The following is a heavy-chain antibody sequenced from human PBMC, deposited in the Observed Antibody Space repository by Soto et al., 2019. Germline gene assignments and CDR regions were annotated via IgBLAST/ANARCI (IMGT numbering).Heavy chain of an antibody. CDR2: ISYDGSNK. CDR1: GFTFSSYG. V-gene: IGHV3-30*18. J-gene: IGHJ3*02. D-gene: IGHD5-12*01. CDR3: AKDNGCGCDWLRVGDASDI. Sequence: QVQLVESGGGVVQPGRSLRLSCAASGFTFSSYGMHWVRQAPGKGLEWVAVISYDGSNKYYADSGKGRLTISRDNAKNTLYLQMNSLRGEDTAVYYCAKDNGCGCDWLRVGDASDIWGQGTMVTVSS.